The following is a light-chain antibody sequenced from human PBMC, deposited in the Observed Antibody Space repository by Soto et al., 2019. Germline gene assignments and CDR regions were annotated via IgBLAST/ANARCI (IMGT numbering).Light chain of an antibody. Sequence: IQLTQSPSSLSASVGDSVTITCRASQGISRYLSWYQQKPGRAPKLLISAASTLQSGVPARFSGSGSGTDFTLSITSLQPEDFETYYCQQLNNYQVTFGAGTKVDIX. CDR3: QQLNNYQVT. CDR1: QGISRY. V-gene: IGKV1-9*01. CDR2: AAS. J-gene: IGKJ4*01.